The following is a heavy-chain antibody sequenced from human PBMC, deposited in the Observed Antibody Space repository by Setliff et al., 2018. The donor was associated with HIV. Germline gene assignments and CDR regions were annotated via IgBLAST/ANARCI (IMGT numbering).Heavy chain of an antibody. CDR3: ARDTWLRLILYGFDI. Sequence: ASVKVSCKASADIFNAYYTHWVRQAPGQGLEWMGWIHPSSGGTNYAQKFQGRVTMTRDTSISTAYMELSKLRSDDTAVYYCARDTWLRLILYGFDIWGQGTLVTVSS. D-gene: IGHD5-12*01. CDR1: ADIFNAYY. CDR2: IHPSSGGT. J-gene: IGHJ3*02. V-gene: IGHV1-2*02.